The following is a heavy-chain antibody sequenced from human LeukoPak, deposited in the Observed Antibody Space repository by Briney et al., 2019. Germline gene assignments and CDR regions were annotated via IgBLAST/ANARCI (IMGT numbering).Heavy chain of an antibody. CDR1: GGSMSSSNW. Sequence: SGTLSLTCAVSGGSMSSSNWWNWVRQPPGKGLEWIGEIYHSGSTNSSPSLKSRVTISVDKSKNQFSLKLSSVTAADTAVYYCAAKGGSFRSFDYWGQGTLVTVSS. V-gene: IGHV4-4*02. D-gene: IGHD1-26*01. J-gene: IGHJ4*02. CDR3: AAKGGSFRSFDY. CDR2: IYHSGST.